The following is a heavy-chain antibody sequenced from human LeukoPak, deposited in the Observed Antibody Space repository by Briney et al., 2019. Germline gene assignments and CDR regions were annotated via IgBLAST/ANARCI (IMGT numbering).Heavy chain of an antibody. D-gene: IGHD4-23*01. CDR3: ARDGLTTVVTPDWFDP. V-gene: IGHV1-18*01. CDR1: GYTFTSYG. J-gene: IGHJ5*02. Sequence: ASVKVSCKASGYTFTSYGISWVRQAPGQGLEWMGWISAYNGNTNYAQKLQGRVTMTTDTSTSTAYMELRSLRPDDTAVYYCARDGLTTVVTPDWFDPWGQGTLVTVSS. CDR2: ISAYNGNT.